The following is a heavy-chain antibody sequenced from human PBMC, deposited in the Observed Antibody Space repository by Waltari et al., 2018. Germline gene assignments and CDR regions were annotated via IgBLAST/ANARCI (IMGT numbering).Heavy chain of an antibody. Sequence: QVQLVQSGAEVRKPGASVKVSCKASGYTFSNYGIAWVRQAPGQGLEWMGWIRGYDGDTKYAREFEGRLTVTTDTSTNTAHMELRSLRSDDTAVYYCARDGYDSSGSRTDDAFDIWGQGTMVTVSS. D-gene: IGHD3-22*01. V-gene: IGHV1-18*01. CDR2: IRGYDGDT. CDR1: GYTFSNYG. CDR3: ARDGYDSSGSRTDDAFDI. J-gene: IGHJ3*02.